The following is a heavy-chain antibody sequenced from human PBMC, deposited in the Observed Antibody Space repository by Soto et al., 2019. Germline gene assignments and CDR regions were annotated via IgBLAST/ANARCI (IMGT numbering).Heavy chain of an antibody. D-gene: IGHD3-10*01. Sequence: GASVKVSCKASGYTFTSYGTSWVRQAPGQGLEWMGWISAYNGKTNYAQKLQGRVTMTTDTSTSTAYMELRSLRSDDTAVYYCARLTMAQDAFDIWGQGTMVTVSS. CDR3: ARLTMAQDAFDI. V-gene: IGHV1-18*01. CDR2: ISAYNGKT. J-gene: IGHJ3*02. CDR1: GYTFTSYG.